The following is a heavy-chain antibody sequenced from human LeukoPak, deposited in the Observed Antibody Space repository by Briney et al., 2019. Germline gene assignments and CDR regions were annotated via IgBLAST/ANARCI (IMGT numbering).Heavy chain of an antibody. J-gene: IGHJ6*02. Sequence: SHTLSLTCAISGDSVSSNSAAWNWIWQSPSSCLNWLGRTDNRSKWYNDYAVSVKSRITINPDTSKNQCSVQLNSVTPEDTAVYYCVRDRWFGELDVWGQGTTVTVSS. CDR1: GDSVSSNSAA. CDR2: TDNRSKWYN. V-gene: IGHV6-1*01. D-gene: IGHD3-10*01. CDR3: VRDRWFGELDV.